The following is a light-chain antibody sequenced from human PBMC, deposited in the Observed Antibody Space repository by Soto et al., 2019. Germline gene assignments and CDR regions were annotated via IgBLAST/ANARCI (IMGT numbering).Light chain of an antibody. J-gene: IGKJ1*01. CDR3: QQSYSVPR. Sequence: DVQMTQSPSSLSASVGDRVTITCRASRSISNYLNWYQQKSGKVPRLLIYAASSLQPAVPSRFSGTGTRTAFTLTISSLQPEDSATYYCQQSYSVPRFGQGTRVDLK. CDR2: AAS. CDR1: RSISNY. V-gene: IGKV1-39*01.